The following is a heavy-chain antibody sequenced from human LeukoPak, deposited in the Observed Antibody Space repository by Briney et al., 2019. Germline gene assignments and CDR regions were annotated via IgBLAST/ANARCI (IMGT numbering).Heavy chain of an antibody. D-gene: IGHD4-23*01. V-gene: IGHV3-15*01. CDR3: TTDPADYGGNWFDP. Sequence: PGGSLRLSCAASGFTFSNAWMSWVRQAPGKGLEWVGRIKSKTDGGTTDYAAPVKGRFTISRDDSKNTLYLQMNSLKTEDTAVYYCTTDPADYGGNWFDPWGQGTLVTVSS. CDR2: IKSKTDGGTT. J-gene: IGHJ5*02. CDR1: GFTFSNAW.